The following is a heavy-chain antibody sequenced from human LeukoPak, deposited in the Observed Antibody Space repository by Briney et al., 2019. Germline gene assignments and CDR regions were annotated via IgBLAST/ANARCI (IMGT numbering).Heavy chain of an antibody. CDR2: ISWNSGTI. J-gene: IGHJ4*02. V-gene: IGHV3-9*01. CDR3: AKDMVGSAMTEIDY. D-gene: IGHD2-15*01. Sequence: GGSLRLSCAASGFTFEDYAMQWVRQAPGKGLKWVSVISWNSGTIGYADSVKGRFTISRDNAKNSLYLQMNSLRAEDTALYYCAKDMVGSAMTEIDYWGQGTLVTVSS. CDR1: GFTFEDYA.